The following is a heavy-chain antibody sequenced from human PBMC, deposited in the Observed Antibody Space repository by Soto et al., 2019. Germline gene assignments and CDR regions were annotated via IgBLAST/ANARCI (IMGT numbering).Heavy chain of an antibody. Sequence: SETLSLTCAVSGGSISSGGYSWSWIRQPPGKGLEWIGYIYHSGSTYYNPSLKSRVTISVDRSKNQFSLKLSSVTAADTAVYYCARDYGDFLFDYGGQGTLVTVSS. CDR3: ARDYGDFLFDY. CDR1: GGSISSGGYS. V-gene: IGHV4-30-2*01. J-gene: IGHJ4*02. CDR2: IYHSGST. D-gene: IGHD4-17*01.